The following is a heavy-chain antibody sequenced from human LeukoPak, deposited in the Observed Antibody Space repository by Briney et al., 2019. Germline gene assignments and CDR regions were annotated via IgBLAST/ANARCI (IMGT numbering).Heavy chain of an antibody. Sequence: SETLSLTCTASGGSISSYYWSWIRQPAGKGLEWIGRIYTSGSTNYNPSLKSRVTMSVDTSKNQFSLKLSSVTAADTAVYYCARGAKYSYYYYTDVWGKGTTVTVSS. CDR2: IYTSGST. CDR1: GGSISSYY. CDR3: ARGAKYSYYYYTDV. J-gene: IGHJ6*03. D-gene: IGHD5-18*01. V-gene: IGHV4-4*07.